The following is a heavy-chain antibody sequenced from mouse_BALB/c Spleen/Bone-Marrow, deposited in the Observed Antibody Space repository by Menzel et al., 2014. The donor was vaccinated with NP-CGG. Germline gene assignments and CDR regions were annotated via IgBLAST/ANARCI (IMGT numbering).Heavy chain of an antibody. D-gene: IGHD4-1*01. Sequence: EVKLVESGGGLVQPGGSLKLSCATSGLTFSDYYMYWVRQTPEKRLEWVAYITKGGGSTYYPDIVKGRFTISRDSAKNTLYLQMSRLKSEDTAMYYCARQLAYAMDYWGQGTSVTVSS. CDR1: GLTFSDYY. V-gene: IGHV5-12*02. CDR3: ARQLAYAMDY. J-gene: IGHJ4*01. CDR2: ITKGGGST.